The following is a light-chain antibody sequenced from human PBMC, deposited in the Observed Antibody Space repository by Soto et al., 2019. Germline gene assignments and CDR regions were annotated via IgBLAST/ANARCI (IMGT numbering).Light chain of an antibody. CDR1: QSITRY. CDR2: ASF. CDR3: QQYNSYSPT. Sequence: DIQMTQSPSSLSASIGDRVTITCRASQSITRYLNWYQQKPGKAPKLLMFASFTLQSGVPSRFSGSGSGTDFTLTISNLQPDDFATYYCQQYNSYSPTFGQGTKVEIK. V-gene: IGKV1-39*01. J-gene: IGKJ1*01.